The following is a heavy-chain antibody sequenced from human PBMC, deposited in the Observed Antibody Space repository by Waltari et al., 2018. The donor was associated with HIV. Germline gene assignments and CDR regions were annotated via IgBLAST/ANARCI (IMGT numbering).Heavy chain of an antibody. Sequence: QENLIQSGPQVKKPGAPARASCLPSASTFAPSYMHCLQQSPGEGLEWLGRINPRSGGTNYVPKFQGRVLMTLNISLNTAYLDLRDLTSDDTAVYFCARTYFFAYSDYYSPAFDLWGQGTTVVVSS. D-gene: IGHD3-9*01. CDR3: ARTYFFAYSDYYSPAFDL. CDR2: INPRSGGT. CDR1: ASTFAPSY. V-gene: IGHV1-2*06. J-gene: IGHJ3*01.